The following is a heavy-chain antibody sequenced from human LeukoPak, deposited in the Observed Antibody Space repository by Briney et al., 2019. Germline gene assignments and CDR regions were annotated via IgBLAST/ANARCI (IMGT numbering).Heavy chain of an antibody. J-gene: IGHJ4*02. CDR2: VNPNSGGT. D-gene: IGHD2-21*01. CDR3: ARGRYCGETTCSDFDS. CDR1: GDTXTDYY. Sequence: ASVKVSCKASGDTXTDYYMHGVRQAPGQGLEWMGWVNPNSGGTNYGQKFQGRVTMTRDTSVTTVYMELSRLTSDDTAVYYCARGRYCGETTCSDFDSWGQGTLVTVSS. V-gene: IGHV1-2*02.